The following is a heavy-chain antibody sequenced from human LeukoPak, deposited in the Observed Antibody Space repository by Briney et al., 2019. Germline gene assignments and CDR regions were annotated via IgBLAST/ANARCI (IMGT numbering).Heavy chain of an antibody. CDR3: ARDSMTTAGYYYYYYMDV. V-gene: IGHV1-69*04. CDR1: GGTFSSYT. Sequence: SVKVSCKASGGTFSSYTISGVRQAPGQGLEWMGRIITILGIANYAQKFQGRVTITADKSTSTAYMELSSLRSEDTAVYYCARDSMTTAGYYYYYYMDVWGKGTTVTVSS. J-gene: IGHJ6*03. D-gene: IGHD4-11*01. CDR2: IITILGIA.